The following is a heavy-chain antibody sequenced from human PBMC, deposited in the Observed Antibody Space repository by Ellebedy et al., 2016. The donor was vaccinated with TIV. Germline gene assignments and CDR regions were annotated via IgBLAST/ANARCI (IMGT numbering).Heavy chain of an antibody. CDR1: VFTFSDYH. CDR2: ITVGGST. D-gene: IGHD3-22*01. V-gene: IGHV3-69-1*01. Sequence: GESLKISCAASVFTFSDYHMNWVRQAPGKGLEWVSSITVGGSTYDADSVKGRFTISRDNAENSLYLQMNSLRVEDTAVYYCVRDSTHGYDDYWGQGTLVTVSS. CDR3: VRDSTHGYDDY. J-gene: IGHJ4*02.